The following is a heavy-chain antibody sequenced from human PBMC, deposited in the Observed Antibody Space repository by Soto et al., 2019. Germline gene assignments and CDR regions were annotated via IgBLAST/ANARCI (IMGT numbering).Heavy chain of an antibody. CDR2: ITDNGRST. CDR1: GFTFSRDG. V-gene: IGHV3-23*01. D-gene: IGHD4-17*01. J-gene: IGHJ4*02. CDR3: AKERPTTTAFDY. Sequence: GGSPRLSCAASGFTFSRDGMSWFRQAPGKGLEWVSLITDNGRSTYYADSVKGRFTISRDNTKNTLFLQMNSLRAEDTAVYYCAKERPTTTAFDYWGQGALVTVSS.